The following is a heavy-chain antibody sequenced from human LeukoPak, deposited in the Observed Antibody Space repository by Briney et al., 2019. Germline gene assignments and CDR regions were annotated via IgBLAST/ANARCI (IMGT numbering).Heavy chain of an antibody. V-gene: IGHV3-66*01. D-gene: IGHD3-10*01. Sequence: ETLSLTCTVSGVSISDYYWSWVRQAPGKGLEWVSVIYSGGSTYYADSVKGRFTISRDNSKNTLYLQMNSLRAGDTAVYYCARDRRPGGYFDYWGQGTLVTVSS. J-gene: IGHJ4*02. CDR1: GVSISDYY. CDR2: IYSGGST. CDR3: ARDRRPGGYFDY.